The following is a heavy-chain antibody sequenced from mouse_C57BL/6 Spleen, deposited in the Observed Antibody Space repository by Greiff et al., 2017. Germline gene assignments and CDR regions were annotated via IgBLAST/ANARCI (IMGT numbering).Heavy chain of an antibody. J-gene: IGHJ4*01. CDR1: GYTFTSYW. Sequence: QVQLQQPGAELVMPGASVKLSCKASGYTFTSYWMHWVKQRPGQGLEWIGEIDPSDSYTNYNQKFKGKSTLTVDKSSSTTYMQLSSLTSDDSAVYYSARCPCGSGLYYYAMDYWGQGTSVTVSS. CDR2: IDPSDSYT. CDR3: ARCPCGSGLYYYAMDY. V-gene: IGHV1-69*01. D-gene: IGHD1-1*01.